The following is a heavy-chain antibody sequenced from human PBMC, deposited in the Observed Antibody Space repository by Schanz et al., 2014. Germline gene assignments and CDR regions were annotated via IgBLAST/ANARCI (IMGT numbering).Heavy chain of an antibody. J-gene: IGHJ4*02. D-gene: IGHD4-17*01. CDR2: LGYDGNNK. V-gene: IGHV3-33*01. CDR1: GFAFSAYG. CDR3: ARDKYDYGAPRNSDS. Sequence: QVQLVESGGGVVQPGRSLRLSCAASGFAFSAYGMHWVRQAPGKGLDWVAVLGYDGNNKYYGESVKGRFTISRDNAKNSLYLQMNSLRVEDTAVYYCARDKYDYGAPRNSDSWGQGTLVTVSS.